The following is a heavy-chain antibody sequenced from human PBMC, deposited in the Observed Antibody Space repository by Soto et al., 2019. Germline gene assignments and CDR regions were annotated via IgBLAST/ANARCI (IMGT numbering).Heavy chain of an antibody. V-gene: IGHV3-7*05. Sequence: GGSLRLSCAASGFTFSSYWMSWVRQAPGKGLEWVANIKQDGSEKYYVDSVKGRFTISRDNAKNSLYLQMNSLRAEDTAVYYCARVSSSSRYYYYYYGMDVWGQGTTVTVSS. CDR1: GFTFSSYW. J-gene: IGHJ6*02. CDR2: IKQDGSEK. D-gene: IGHD6-6*01. CDR3: ARVSSSSRYYYYYYGMDV.